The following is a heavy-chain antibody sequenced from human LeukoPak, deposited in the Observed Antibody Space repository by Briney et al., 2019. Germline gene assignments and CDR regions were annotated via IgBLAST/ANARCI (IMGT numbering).Heavy chain of an antibody. J-gene: IGHJ6*03. CDR2: INPNSGGT. CDR3: ARSYDYVWGSYYYYYYYMDV. V-gene: IGHV1-2*02. CDR1: GYTFTSYG. D-gene: IGHD3-16*01. Sequence: GASVKVSCKASGYTFTSYGISWVRQAPGQGLEWMGWINPNSGGTNYAQKFQGRVTMTRDTSISTAYMELSRLRSDDTAVYYCARSYDYVWGSYYYYYYYMDVWGKGTTVTISS.